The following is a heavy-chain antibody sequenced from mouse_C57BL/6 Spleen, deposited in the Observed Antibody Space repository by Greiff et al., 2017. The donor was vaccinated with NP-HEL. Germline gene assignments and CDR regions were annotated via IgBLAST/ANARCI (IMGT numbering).Heavy chain of an antibody. V-gene: IGHV5-17*01. CDR2: ISSGSSTI. D-gene: IGHD1-1*01. CDR3: ARRATVGAGAMDY. Sequence: EVKLVESGGGLVKPGGSLKLSCAASGFTFSDYGMHWVRQAPEKGLEWVAYISSGSSTIYYADTVKGRFTISRDNAKNTLFLQMTSLRSEDTAMYYSARRATVGAGAMDYWGQGTSVTVSS. J-gene: IGHJ4*01. CDR1: GFTFSDYG.